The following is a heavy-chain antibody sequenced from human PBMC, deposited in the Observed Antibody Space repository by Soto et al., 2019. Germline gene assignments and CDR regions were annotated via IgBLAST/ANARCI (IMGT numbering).Heavy chain of an antibody. D-gene: IGHD3-3*01. Sequence: GASVKVSCKASGGTFSSYAISWVRQAPGQGLEWMGGIIPIFGTANYAQKFQGRVTITADESTSTAYMELSSLRSEDTAVYYCARVWRLYYRLDVWGQGTTVTVSS. CDR3: ARVWRLYYRLDV. J-gene: IGHJ6*02. CDR1: GGTFSSYA. V-gene: IGHV1-69*13. CDR2: IIPIFGTA.